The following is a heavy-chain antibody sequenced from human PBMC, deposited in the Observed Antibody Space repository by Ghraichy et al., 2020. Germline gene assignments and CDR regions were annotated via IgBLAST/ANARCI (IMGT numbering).Heavy chain of an antibody. Sequence: SETLSLTCTVSGGSISSSSYYWGWIRQPPGKGLEWIGSIYYSGSTYYNPSLKSRVTISVDTSKNQFSLKLSSVTAADTAVYYCARHRMMRYGFDYFDYWGQGTLVTVSS. CDR1: GGSISSSSYY. V-gene: IGHV4-39*01. J-gene: IGHJ4*02. D-gene: IGHD5-18*01. CDR2: IYYSGST. CDR3: ARHRMMRYGFDYFDY.